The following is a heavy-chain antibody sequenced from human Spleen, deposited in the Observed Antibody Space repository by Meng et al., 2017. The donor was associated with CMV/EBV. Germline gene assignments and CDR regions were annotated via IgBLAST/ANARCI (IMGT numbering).Heavy chain of an antibody. J-gene: IGHJ5*02. CDR3: AKGGNWFRDWFDP. V-gene: IGHV3-30*02. CDR2: IRYDGSKK. Sequence: GESLKISCAASGLTFSSYAMHWVRQAPGKGLEWVAFIRYDGSKKYYADSVKGRFTISRDNSRTTLYLQMDSLRTDDTALYYCAKGGNWFRDWFDPWGQGTLVTVSS. D-gene: IGHD3-10*01. CDR1: GLTFSSYA.